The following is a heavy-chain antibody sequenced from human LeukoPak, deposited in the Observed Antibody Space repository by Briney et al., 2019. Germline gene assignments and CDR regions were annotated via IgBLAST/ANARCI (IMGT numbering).Heavy chain of an antibody. CDR1: GFIVSSSY. J-gene: IGHJ4*02. CDR3: VRGHYSNTL. D-gene: IGHD4-11*01. Sequence: GGSLRLSCAASGFIVSSSYMSWVRQPPGKGLEWVSGIYTDGSTYYAASVQGRFTISRDNSKNTLYLQMNSLRADDTSVYYCVRGHYSNTLGGQGTLVTVSS. CDR2: IYTDGST. V-gene: IGHV3-66*01.